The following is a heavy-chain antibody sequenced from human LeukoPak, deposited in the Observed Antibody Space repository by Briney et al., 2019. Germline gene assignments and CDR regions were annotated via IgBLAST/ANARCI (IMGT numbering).Heavy chain of an antibody. J-gene: IGHJ6*02. D-gene: IGHD5-18*01. CDR3: AKSLGTGGYSYGLGMDV. CDR1: GLTFSSYG. Sequence: PGGSLRLSCAASGLTFSSYGMHWIRQAPGKGLERVTLISYDGSNKYYADSVKGRFTISRDNSKNTLYLQMNSLRGEDTAVYYCAKSLGTGGYSYGLGMDVWGQGTTVTVSS. V-gene: IGHV3-30*18. CDR2: ISYDGSNK.